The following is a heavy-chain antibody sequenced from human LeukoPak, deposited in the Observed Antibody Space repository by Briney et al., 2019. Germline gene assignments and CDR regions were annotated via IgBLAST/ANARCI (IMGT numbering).Heavy chain of an antibody. CDR2: ISAYNGNT. J-gene: IGHJ6*02. Sequence: GASVKVSCKASGYTFTSYGISWVRQAPGQGLEWMGWISAYNGNTNYAQKLQGRVTMTTDTSTSTAYMELRSLRSDDTAVYHCARTLLGGSSWYYYYYGMDVWGQGTTVTVSS. V-gene: IGHV1-18*01. CDR3: ARTLLGGSSWYYYYYGMDV. CDR1: GYTFTSYG. D-gene: IGHD6-13*01.